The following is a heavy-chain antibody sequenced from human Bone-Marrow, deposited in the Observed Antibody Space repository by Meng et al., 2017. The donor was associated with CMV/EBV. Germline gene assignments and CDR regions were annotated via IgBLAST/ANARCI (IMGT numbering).Heavy chain of an antibody. CDR1: GFTFSDYY. J-gene: IGHJ4*02. V-gene: IGHV3-11*04. CDR2: ISNSGKST. CDR3: ARDIGSGWYADY. D-gene: IGHD6-19*01. Sequence: GGSLRLSCAASGFTFSDYYMSWIRQAPGKGLEWVSHISNSGKSTYYADSVKGRFTISRDNAKNSLDLQMNSLRAEDTAVYYCARDIGSGWYADYWGQGTLVTVSS.